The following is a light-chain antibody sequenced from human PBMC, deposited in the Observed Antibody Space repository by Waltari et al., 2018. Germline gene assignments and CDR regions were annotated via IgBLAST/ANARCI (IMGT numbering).Light chain of an antibody. CDR1: NLGDEH. CDR2: EDD. V-gene: IGLV3-1*01. Sequence: SYDLTQPTSVSVSPGQTGSISCSGDNLGDEHACWYQKKAGQSPILVIFEDDKRPSGIPERFSGSKSGNTATLPIRGAQSSDEADYYCQTWDRKSLVCGGGTKLTVL. CDR3: QTWDRKSLV. J-gene: IGLJ3*02.